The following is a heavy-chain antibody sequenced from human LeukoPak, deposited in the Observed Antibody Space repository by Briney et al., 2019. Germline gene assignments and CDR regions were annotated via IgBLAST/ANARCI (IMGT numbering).Heavy chain of an antibody. J-gene: IGHJ4*02. CDR3: AKDPTYDSSGSFDY. D-gene: IGHD3-22*01. Sequence: GGSLRLSRAASGFTFDDYAMHWVRQAPGKGLEWVSGISWNSGSIGYADSVKGRFTISRDNAKNSLYLQMNSLRAEDTALYYCAKDPTYDSSGSFDYWGQGTLVTVSS. CDR1: GFTFDDYA. V-gene: IGHV3-9*01. CDR2: ISWNSGSI.